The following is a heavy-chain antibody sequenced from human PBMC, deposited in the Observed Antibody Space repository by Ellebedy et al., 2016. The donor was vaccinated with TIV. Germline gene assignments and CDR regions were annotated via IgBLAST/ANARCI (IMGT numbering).Heavy chain of an antibody. J-gene: IGHJ5*02. Sequence: SVKVSCXASGGTFSSYAISWVRQAPGQGLEWMGGIIPIFGTANYAQKFQGRVTITADESTSTAYMELSSLRSEDTAVYYCARESIVVVVAAKDRWFDPWGQGTLVTVSS. V-gene: IGHV1-69*13. CDR3: ARESIVVVVAAKDRWFDP. D-gene: IGHD2-15*01. CDR1: GGTFSSYA. CDR2: IIPIFGTA.